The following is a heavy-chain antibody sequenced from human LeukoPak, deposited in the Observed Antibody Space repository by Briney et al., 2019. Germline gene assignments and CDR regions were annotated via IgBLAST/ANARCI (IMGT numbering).Heavy chain of an antibody. Sequence: QPGGSLRLSCAASGFIFSDYWVHWVRQAPGKGLVWVTRISSDGYNTDYADSVKGRFTISRDNSKNTLYVQMNSLRAEDTAVYYCAKANWDDEYIFTNWGQGTLVTVSS. V-gene: IGHV3-74*01. CDR1: GFIFSDYW. CDR2: ISSDGYNT. CDR3: AKANWDDEYIFTN. D-gene: IGHD1-1*01. J-gene: IGHJ4*02.